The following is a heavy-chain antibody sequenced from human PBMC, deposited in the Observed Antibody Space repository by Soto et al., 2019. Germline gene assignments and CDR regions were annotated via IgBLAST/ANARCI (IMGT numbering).Heavy chain of an antibody. D-gene: IGHD6-6*01. CDR2: IGAGGGGT. V-gene: IGHV3-23*01. J-gene: IGHJ4*02. CDR3: AKGPEQLVHGVFDY. Sequence: LRLSCVASGFTLTNYVMSWVRQPPGKGLEWVSGIGAGGGGTYYADSVKGRFTISRDNSKNTLYLQMNSLRAEDTALYYCAKGPEQLVHGVFDYWGQGTLVTVS. CDR1: GFTLTNYV.